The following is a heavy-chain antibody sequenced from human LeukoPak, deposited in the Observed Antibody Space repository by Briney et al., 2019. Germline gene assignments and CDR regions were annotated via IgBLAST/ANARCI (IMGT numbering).Heavy chain of an antibody. V-gene: IGHV4-31*03. CDR1: GGSISSGGYY. CDR3: AREAPYDSSGYYSPN. J-gene: IGHJ4*02. Sequence: SETLSLTCTVSGGSISSGGYYWSWIRQHPGTGLEWIGYIYYSGSTYYNPSLKSRVTISVDTSKNQFSLKLSSVTAADTAVYYCAREAPYDSSGYYSPNWGQGTPVTVSS. D-gene: IGHD3-22*01. CDR2: IYYSGST.